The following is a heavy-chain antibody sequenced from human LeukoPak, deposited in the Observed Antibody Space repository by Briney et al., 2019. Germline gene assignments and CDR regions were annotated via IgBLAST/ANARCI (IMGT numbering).Heavy chain of an antibody. CDR1: GFIFSGYW. D-gene: IGHD5-18*01. J-gene: IGHJ4*02. V-gene: IGHV3-7*01. CDR3: VRRGYSFGLSD. Sequence: PGGSLRLSCAASGFIFSGYWMSWVRQAPGKGLEWVGNIKEDGSEKYYVDSVKGRFTISRDNAKNSLYLQMNSLRADDTAVYYCVRRGYSFGLSDWGQGTLVTVSS. CDR2: IKEDGSEK.